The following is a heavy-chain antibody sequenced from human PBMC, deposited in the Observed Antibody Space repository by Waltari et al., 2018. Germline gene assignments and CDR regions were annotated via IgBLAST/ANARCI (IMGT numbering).Heavy chain of an antibody. CDR1: GYSISSGYS. CDR2: IYHSGST. CDR3: ARDSSTARDGMDV. Sequence: QVQLQESGPGLVKPSETLSLTCAVSGYSISSGYSWGWIRQPPGKGLEWIGSIYHSGSTYYNPSLKSRVTISVDTSKNQFSLKLSSVTAADTAVYYCARDSSTARDGMDVWGQGTTVTVSS. J-gene: IGHJ6*02. D-gene: IGHD4-17*01. V-gene: IGHV4-38-2*02.